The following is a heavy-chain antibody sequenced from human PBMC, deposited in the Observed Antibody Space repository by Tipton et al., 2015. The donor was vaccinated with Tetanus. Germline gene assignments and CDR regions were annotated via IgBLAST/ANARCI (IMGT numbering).Heavy chain of an antibody. CDR2: IYTSGST. V-gene: IGHV4-59*10. Sequence: TLSLTCAVYGGSFSGYYWSWIRQPAGKGLEWIGRIYTSGSTNYNPSLKGRVTMSVDTSKNQFSLKLSSVTAADTAVYYCARGVWFGPGPKYYFDYWGQGPLVTVSS. CDR1: GGSFSGYY. CDR3: ARGVWFGPGPKYYFDY. J-gene: IGHJ4*02. D-gene: IGHD3-10*01.